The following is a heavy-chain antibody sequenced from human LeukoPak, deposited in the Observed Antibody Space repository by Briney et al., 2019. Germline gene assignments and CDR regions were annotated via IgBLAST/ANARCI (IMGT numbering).Heavy chain of an antibody. CDR1: GFTFSRYA. CDR3: VKSSTAAGQYNWFDP. Sequence: RGSLRLSCSASGFTFSRYAMHWVGQAPGKGLEYVSAINSNGGSTHYADSVKGRFTISRDNSKNTLYLQMSSLRAEDTAVYYCVKSSTAAGQYNWFDPWGQGTLVTVSS. CDR2: INSNGGST. V-gene: IGHV3-64D*06. D-gene: IGHD6-13*01. J-gene: IGHJ5*02.